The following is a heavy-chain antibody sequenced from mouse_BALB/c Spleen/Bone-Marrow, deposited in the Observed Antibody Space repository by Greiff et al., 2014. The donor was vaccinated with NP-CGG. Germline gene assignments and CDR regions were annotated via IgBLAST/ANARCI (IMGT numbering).Heavy chain of an antibody. J-gene: IGHJ1*01. D-gene: IGHD2-3*01. CDR2: IDPSSGYS. CDR1: GYTFTSYT. Sequence: VQLQQSGAELARPGASVKMSCKASGYTFTSYTMHWIKQRPGQGLEWIGYIDPSSGYSNYNQKFKDKATLTADISSSTAYMQLGSLTSEDSAVYYCAPYDGYYNWYFDVWGAGTTVTVSS. V-gene: IGHV1-4*01. CDR3: APYDGYYNWYFDV.